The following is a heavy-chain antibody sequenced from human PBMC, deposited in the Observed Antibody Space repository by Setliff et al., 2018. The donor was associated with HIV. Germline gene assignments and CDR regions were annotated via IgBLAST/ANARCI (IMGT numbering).Heavy chain of an antibody. D-gene: IGHD2-2*01. Sequence: SVKVSCKASGYTFTSHGISWVRQAPGQGLEWMGWIIPIFGTANYAQKFQGRVTITTDESTSTAYMELSSLRSEDTAVYYCARGQECSSTSCGFDYWGQGTLVTVSS. CDR1: GYTFTSHG. J-gene: IGHJ4*02. CDR3: ARGQECSSTSCGFDY. V-gene: IGHV1-69*05. CDR2: IIPIFGTA.